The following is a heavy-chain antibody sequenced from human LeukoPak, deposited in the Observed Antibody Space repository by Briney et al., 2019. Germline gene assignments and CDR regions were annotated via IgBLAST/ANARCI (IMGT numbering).Heavy chain of an antibody. V-gene: IGHV1-69*04. J-gene: IGHJ5*02. CDR1: GYTFTGYY. CDR3: ARGSVILGSSSPWFDP. CDR2: IIPILGIA. Sequence: ASVKVSCKASGYTFTGYYMHWVRQAPGQGLEWMGRIIPILGIANYAQKFQGRVTITADKSTSTAYMELSSLRSEDTAVYYCARGSVILGSSSPWFDPWGQGTLVTVSS. D-gene: IGHD6-6*01.